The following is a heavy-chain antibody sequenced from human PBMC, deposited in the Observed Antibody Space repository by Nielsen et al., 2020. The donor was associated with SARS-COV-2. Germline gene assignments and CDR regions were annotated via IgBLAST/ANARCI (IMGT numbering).Heavy chain of an antibody. CDR2: ISYDGSNK. CDR1: GFTFRSYG. CDR3: AKGEDIVVVVAATPSDY. V-gene: IGHV3-30*18. J-gene: IGHJ4*02. Sequence: GGSLRLSCAASGFTFRSYGMHWVRQAPGKGLEWVAVISYDGSNKYYADSVKGRFTISRDNSKNTLYLQMNSLRAEDTAVYYCAKGEDIVVVVAATPSDYWGQGTLVTVSS. D-gene: IGHD2-15*01.